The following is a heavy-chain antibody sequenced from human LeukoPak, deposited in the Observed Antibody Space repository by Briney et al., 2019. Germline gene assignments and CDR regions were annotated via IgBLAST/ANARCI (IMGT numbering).Heavy chain of an antibody. V-gene: IGHV3-30*02. J-gene: IGHJ4*02. CDR3: AMNRGTVAGNNY. CDR1: GFTFSSYG. D-gene: IGHD6-19*01. Sequence: PGGSLRLSCAASGFTFSSYGMHWVRQAPGKGLEWVAFIRYDGSNKYYADSVKGRFTISRDNSKNTLYLQMNSLRAEDTAVYYCAMNRGTVAGNNYWGQGTLVTVSS. CDR2: IRYDGSNK.